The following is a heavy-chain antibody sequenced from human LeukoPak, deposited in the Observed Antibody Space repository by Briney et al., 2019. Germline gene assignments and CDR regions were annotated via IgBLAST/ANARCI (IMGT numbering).Heavy chain of an antibody. CDR2: INPNSGGT. CDR3: ARVPLGYCSGGSCYRVLYFDY. CDR1: GGTFSSYA. J-gene: IGHJ4*02. Sequence: ASVKVSCKASGGTFSSYAISWVRQAPGQGLEWMGWINPNSGGTNYAQKFQGRVTMTRDTSISTAYMELSRLRSDDTAVYYCARVPLGYCSGGSCYRVLYFDYWGQGTLVTVSS. D-gene: IGHD2-15*01. V-gene: IGHV1-2*02.